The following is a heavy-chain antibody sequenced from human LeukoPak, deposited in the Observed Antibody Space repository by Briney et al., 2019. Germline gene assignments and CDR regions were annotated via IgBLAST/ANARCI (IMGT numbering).Heavy chain of an antibody. Sequence: HPGGSLRLSCAASGFSLSSYAMSWVRQAPGRGLEWVSAISGSGYSTYYTDSVAGRFTISRDITKNTLYLQLNSLRTEDTALYYCARLIAGPGGPATYWGQGTLVTVSS. CDR2: ISGSGYST. CDR1: GFSLSSYA. V-gene: IGHV3-23*01. D-gene: IGHD6-19*01. J-gene: IGHJ4*02. CDR3: ARLIAGPGGPATY.